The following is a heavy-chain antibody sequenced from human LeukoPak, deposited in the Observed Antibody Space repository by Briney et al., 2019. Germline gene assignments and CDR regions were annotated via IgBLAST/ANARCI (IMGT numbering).Heavy chain of an antibody. CDR2: ISFDGSNQ. Sequence: HPGRSLRPSCAASGLTYRTFAMHWVRQAPGKGLEWVASISFDGSNQYAADSVKGRFTISRDNSKNTLYLQMNNLRTEDTAVYYCATQAEGYNSYFDYWGQGTLVTVSS. D-gene: IGHD5-24*01. J-gene: IGHJ4*02. CDR3: ATQAEGYNSYFDY. CDR1: GLTYRTFA. V-gene: IGHV3-30*04.